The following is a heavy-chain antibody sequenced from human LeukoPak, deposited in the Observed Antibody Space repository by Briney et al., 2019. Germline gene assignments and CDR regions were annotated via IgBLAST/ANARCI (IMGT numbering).Heavy chain of an antibody. Sequence: PSETLSLTCTVSGGSISSSSYYWGRIRQPPGKGLEWIGSIYYSGSTYYNPSLKSRVTISVDTSKNQLSLKLSSVTAADTAVYYCASRLCSGGSCFPHYFDYWGQGTLVTVSS. D-gene: IGHD2-15*01. V-gene: IGHV4-39*01. CDR3: ASRLCSGGSCFPHYFDY. CDR1: GGSISSSSYY. CDR2: IYYSGST. J-gene: IGHJ4*02.